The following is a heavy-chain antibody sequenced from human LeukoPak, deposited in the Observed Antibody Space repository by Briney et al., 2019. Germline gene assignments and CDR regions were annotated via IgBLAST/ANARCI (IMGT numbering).Heavy chain of an antibody. CDR2: IYTSGST. J-gene: IGHJ4*02. CDR3: ARAANYDFWSGYIFTSGYYFDY. D-gene: IGHD3-3*01. Sequence: PSETLSLTCTVSGGSISSYYWSWIRQPAGKGLEWIGRIYTSGSTNYNPSPKSRVTISVDTSKNQFSLKLSSVTAADTAVYYCARAANYDFWSGYIFTSGYYFDYWGQGTLVTVSS. CDR1: GGSISSYY. V-gene: IGHV4-4*07.